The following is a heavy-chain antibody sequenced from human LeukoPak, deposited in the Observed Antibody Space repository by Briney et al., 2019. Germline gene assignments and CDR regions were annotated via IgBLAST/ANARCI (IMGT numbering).Heavy chain of an antibody. Sequence: GASVKVSCKASGDTFTSYDFNWVRQAPGQGLEWMGWISTQSGNTNYAQRVQGRLTLTTDRSTNTAYMELRSLRSDDTAVYYCARGSYGDKWGQGTRVTVSS. D-gene: IGHD4-17*01. V-gene: IGHV1-18*04. CDR3: ARGSYGDK. CDR1: GDTFTSYD. J-gene: IGHJ4*02. CDR2: ISTQSGNT.